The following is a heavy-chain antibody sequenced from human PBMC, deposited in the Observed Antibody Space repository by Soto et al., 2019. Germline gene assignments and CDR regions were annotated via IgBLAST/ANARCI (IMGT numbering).Heavy chain of an antibody. Sequence: EVQLLESRGGLVQPGGSLRLSCAASGFTFSSYAMSWVRHAPGKGLEWVSAISGSGGSTYYADSVKGRFTISRDNSKNTLYLHMNSLTAEDTAVYYCAKSRPHLDYGDYGLFDYWGQGTLVTVSS. CDR1: GFTFSSYA. V-gene: IGHV3-23*01. CDR2: ISGSGGST. D-gene: IGHD4-17*01. CDR3: AKSRPHLDYGDYGLFDY. J-gene: IGHJ4*02.